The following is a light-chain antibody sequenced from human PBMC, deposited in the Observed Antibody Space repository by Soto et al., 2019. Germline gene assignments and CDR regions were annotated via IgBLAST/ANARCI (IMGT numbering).Light chain of an antibody. V-gene: IGKV3-11*01. Sequence: EIVLTQSPATLSLSPGERATLSCRASQSVDIYLALYQQKPGQAPRLLIFDASNRATGIPARCSGSGCGTEFSLTISGLEHEDFAVSSCQAHTNGLTFGGGTKVEMK. J-gene: IGKJ4*01. CDR1: QSVDIY. CDR2: DAS. CDR3: QAHTNGLT.